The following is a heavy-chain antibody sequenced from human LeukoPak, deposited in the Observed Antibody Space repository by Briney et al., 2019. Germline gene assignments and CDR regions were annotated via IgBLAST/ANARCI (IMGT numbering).Heavy chain of an antibody. V-gene: IGHV1-24*01. CDR3: ATGPKYQLLYYFDY. D-gene: IGHD2-2*01. Sequence: ASVKVSCKASGYTLTELSMHWVRQAPGKGLEWMGGFDPEDGETIYAQKFQGRVTMTEDTSTDTAYMELSSLRSEDTAVYYCATGPKYQLLYYFDYWGQGTLVTVSS. CDR2: FDPEDGET. J-gene: IGHJ4*02. CDR1: GYTLTELS.